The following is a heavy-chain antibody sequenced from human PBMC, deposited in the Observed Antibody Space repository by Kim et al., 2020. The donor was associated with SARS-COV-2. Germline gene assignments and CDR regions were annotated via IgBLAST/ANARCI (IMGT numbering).Heavy chain of an antibody. J-gene: IGHJ4*02. V-gene: IGHV3-15*01. CDR3: TTGNMGRFGETIGDLFDY. Sequence: KGRFTISRDDSKNTLYLQMNSLKTEDTAVYYCTTGNMGRFGETIGDLFDYWGQGTLVTVSS. D-gene: IGHD3-10*01.